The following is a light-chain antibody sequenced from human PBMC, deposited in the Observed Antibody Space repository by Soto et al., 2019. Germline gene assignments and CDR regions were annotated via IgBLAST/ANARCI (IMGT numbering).Light chain of an antibody. J-gene: IGKJ1*01. CDR3: QQSYSTPRT. CDR2: AAS. V-gene: IGKV1-39*01. Sequence: DIQMTQSPSSLSASVGDRVTITCRASQSISSYLNWYQQKPGKAPKLLIYAASSLQSGVPSRFSGSGSWTDFTLTISSLQPEDFATYYCQQSYSTPRTFGQGTRWIS. CDR1: QSISSY.